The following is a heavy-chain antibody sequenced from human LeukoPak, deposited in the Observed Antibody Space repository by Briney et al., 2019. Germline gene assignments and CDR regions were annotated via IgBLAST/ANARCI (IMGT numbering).Heavy chain of an antibody. CDR3: ARAGGVGGYSYGYFGPDTYYYYYYMDV. CDR1: GYTFTSYY. CDR2: INPSGGST. V-gene: IGHV1-46*01. D-gene: IGHD5-18*01. Sequence: GASVKVSCKASGYTFTSYYMHWVRQAPGQGLEWMGIINPSGGSTSYAQKFQGRVTMTRDMSTSTVYMELSSLRSEDTAVYYCARAGGVGGYSYGYFGPDTYYYYYYMDVWGKGTTVTVSS. J-gene: IGHJ6*03.